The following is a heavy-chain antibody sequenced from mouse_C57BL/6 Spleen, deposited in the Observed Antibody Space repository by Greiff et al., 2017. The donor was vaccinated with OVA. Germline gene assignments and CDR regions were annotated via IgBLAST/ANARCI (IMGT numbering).Heavy chain of an antibody. V-gene: IGHV5-6*01. D-gene: IGHD1-1*01. CDR1: GFTFSSYG. J-gene: IGHJ4*01. Sequence: EVQLQQSGGDLVKPGGSLKLSCAASGFTFSSYGMSWVRQTPDKRLEWVATISSGGSYTYYPDSVKGRFTISRDNAKNTLYLQMSSLKSEDTAMYYCASLYGSSPYYAMDYWGQGTSVTVSS. CDR2: ISSGGSYT. CDR3: ASLYGSSPYYAMDY.